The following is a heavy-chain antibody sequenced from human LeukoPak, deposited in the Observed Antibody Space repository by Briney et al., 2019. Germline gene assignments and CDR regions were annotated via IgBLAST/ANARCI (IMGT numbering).Heavy chain of an antibody. CDR2: IYYSGST. V-gene: IGHV4-59*01. D-gene: IGHD5-18*01. CDR3: ARDQGYSYGLVVAFDI. J-gene: IGHJ3*02. CDR1: GGSISSYY. Sequence: SETLSLTCTVSGGSISSYYWSWIRQPPGKGLEWIGYIYYSGSTNYNPSLKSRVTISVDTSKNQFSLKLSSVTAADTAVYYCARDQGYSYGLVVAFDIWGQGTMVTVSS.